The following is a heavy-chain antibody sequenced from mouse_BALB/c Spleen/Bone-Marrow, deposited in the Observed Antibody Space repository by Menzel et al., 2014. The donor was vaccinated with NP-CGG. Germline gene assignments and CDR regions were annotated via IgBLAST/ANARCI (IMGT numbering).Heavy chain of an antibody. CDR2: ISPGTGNT. CDR1: GYAFSTYW. Sequence: VKLMESGTELMKPGASVKISCKATGYAFSTYWIRWIKQRPGHGLDWIGEISPGTGNTNNNEKFRGKATFTADASSNTAYMQLGSLTSEDSAVYFCAIIGYQAWFTYWGQGTLVTVSP. D-gene: IGHD2-2*01. V-gene: IGHV1-9*01. CDR3: AIIGYQAWFTY. J-gene: IGHJ3*01.